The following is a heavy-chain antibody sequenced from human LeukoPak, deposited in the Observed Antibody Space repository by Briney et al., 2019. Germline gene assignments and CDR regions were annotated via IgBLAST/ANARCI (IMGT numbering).Heavy chain of an antibody. J-gene: IGHJ4*02. CDR1: GFTFDDYA. CDR2: ISWNSGSI. Sequence: GGSLRLSCAASGFTFDDYAMHWVRQAPGKGLEWVSGISWNSGSIGYADSVKGRFTISRDNAKNSLYLQMNSLRAEDTALYYCASLVPPVDYWGQGTLVTVSS. CDR3: ASLVPPVDY. V-gene: IGHV3-9*01.